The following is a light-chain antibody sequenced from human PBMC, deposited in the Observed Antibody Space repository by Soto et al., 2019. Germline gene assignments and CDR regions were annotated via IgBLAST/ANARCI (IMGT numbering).Light chain of an antibody. CDR1: NIGSKS. CDR2: YDR. J-gene: IGLJ1*01. CDR3: QVWDYSVDHPI. Sequence: SYELTQPPSVSVAPGKTATITCGGDNIGSKSVHWYQQKPGQAPVLVIYYDRDRPSRIPERFSGSNSGNTATLTISRVEVGDEADYSCQVWDYSVDHPIFGTGTKVTVL. V-gene: IGLV3-21*04.